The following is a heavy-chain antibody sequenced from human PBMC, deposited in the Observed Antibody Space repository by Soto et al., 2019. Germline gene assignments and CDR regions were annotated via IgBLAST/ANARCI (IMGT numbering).Heavy chain of an antibody. CDR1: GGTFSSYA. Sequence: SVKVSCKASGGTFSSYAISWVRQAPGQGLEWMGGIIPIFGTANYAQKFQGRVTITADESTSTAYMELSSLRSEDTAVYYCSRGMAEGGYEGDYYYGMDVWGQGTTVTVSS. V-gene: IGHV1-69*13. D-gene: IGHD5-12*01. CDR3: SRGMAEGGYEGDYYYGMDV. CDR2: IIPIFGTA. J-gene: IGHJ6*02.